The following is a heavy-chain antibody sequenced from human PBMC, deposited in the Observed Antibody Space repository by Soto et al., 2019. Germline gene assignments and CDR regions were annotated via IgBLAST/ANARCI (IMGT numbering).Heavy chain of an antibody. D-gene: IGHD1-26*01. Sequence: QVQLQQWGAGLLKPSETLSLACAVYGGSFSGYYWSWIRQPPGKELEWIGEINHSGTTNYNPSLKSRVTISVDTSKNQFSLRLSSVTAADTAVYYCAKMRGGSYYFYYYGMDVWGQGTTVTVSS. CDR1: GGSFSGYY. V-gene: IGHV4-34*02. J-gene: IGHJ6*02. CDR3: AKMRGGSYYFYYYGMDV. CDR2: INHSGTT.